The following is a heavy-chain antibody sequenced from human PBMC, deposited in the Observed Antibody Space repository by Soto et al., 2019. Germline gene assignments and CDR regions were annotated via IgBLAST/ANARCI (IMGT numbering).Heavy chain of an antibody. CDR1: GFAISNYY. CDR2: IYYSGTA. D-gene: IGHD6-19*01. Sequence: SETLSLTSTVSGFAISNYYWILLRQPPGKGLEWIGNIYYSGTAYYTPSLKSRVTISVDTSKNQFSLKLSSVTAADTAVYYCARNAVHSSGFTDNWGQGTLVTVSS. CDR3: ARNAVHSSGFTDN. J-gene: IGHJ4*02. V-gene: IGHV4-59*04.